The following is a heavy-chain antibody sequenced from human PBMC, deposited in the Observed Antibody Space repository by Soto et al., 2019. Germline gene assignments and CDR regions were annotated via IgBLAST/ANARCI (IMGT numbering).Heavy chain of an antibody. CDR1: GFTFSSYE. CDR3: ARPRAYSGYDGGYFFDS. J-gene: IGHJ4*02. V-gene: IGHV3-48*03. CDR2: ISSRATGI. Sequence: PGGSLRLSCAASGFTFSSYEMNWVRQAPGKGLEWVSYISSRATGIFYADSVKGRFTISRDDANNSLYLQMDRLRAEDTAVYYCARPRAYSGYDGGYFFDSWGQGTLVTVSS. D-gene: IGHD5-12*01.